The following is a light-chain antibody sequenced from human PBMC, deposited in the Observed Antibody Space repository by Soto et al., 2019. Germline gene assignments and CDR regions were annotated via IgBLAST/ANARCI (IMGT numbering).Light chain of an antibody. CDR1: SSDVGGYKY. Sequence: QSVLTQPPSASGSPGQSVTISCTGTSSDVGGYKYVSWYQQHPGKAPKLMIFEVHKRPSGVPDRFSGSKSGNTASLTVSGLQAEDEAVYYCSSYGGTNNLLFGGGTKLTVL. J-gene: IGLJ2*01. CDR3: SSYGGTNNLL. V-gene: IGLV2-8*01. CDR2: EVH.